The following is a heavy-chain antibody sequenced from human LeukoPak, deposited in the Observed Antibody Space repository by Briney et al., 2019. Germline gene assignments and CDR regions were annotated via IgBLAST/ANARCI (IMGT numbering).Heavy chain of an antibody. Sequence: ASVKVSCKASGYTFTSYYMHWVRQAPGQGLEWMGIINPSGGSTSYAQKFQGRVTMTRDTSTSTVYMELSSLRSEDTAVYYCARRSSRWPQTNHLDYWGQGTLVTVSS. V-gene: IGHV1-46*01. CDR1: GYTFTSYY. D-gene: IGHD1-14*01. CDR3: ARRSSRWPQTNHLDY. CDR2: INPSGGST. J-gene: IGHJ4*02.